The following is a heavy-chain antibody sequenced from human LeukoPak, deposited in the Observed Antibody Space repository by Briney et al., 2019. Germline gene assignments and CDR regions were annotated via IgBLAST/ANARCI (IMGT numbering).Heavy chain of an antibody. Sequence: PGESLKISCKGSGYSFTSYWIGWVRQMPGKVLEWMGIFYPGDSDTRYSPSFQGQVTNSADKSISTAYLQWSSLKASDTAMYYCARLEGVIVLVPEALWDYWGQGTLVTVSS. D-gene: IGHD2-2*01. CDR1: GYSFTSYW. CDR3: ARLEGVIVLVPEALWDY. CDR2: FYPGDSDT. V-gene: IGHV5-51*01. J-gene: IGHJ4*02.